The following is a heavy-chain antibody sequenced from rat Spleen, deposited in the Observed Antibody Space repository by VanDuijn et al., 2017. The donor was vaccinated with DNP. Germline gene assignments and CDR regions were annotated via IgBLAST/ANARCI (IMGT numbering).Heavy chain of an antibody. V-gene: IGHV5-19*01. D-gene: IGHD1-7*01. CDR1: GFTFNNYV. CDR3: ARGGAYYGYPPFAY. Sequence: EVKLVESGGGLVQPGRSLKLSCVASGFTFNNYVMYWIRQAPTKGLEWVATISTSGSRTYYPDSVKGRFTISRDNAKNTQYLQMDSLRSEDTATYYCARGGAYYGYPPFAYWGQGTLVTVSS. J-gene: IGHJ3*01. CDR2: ISTSGSRT.